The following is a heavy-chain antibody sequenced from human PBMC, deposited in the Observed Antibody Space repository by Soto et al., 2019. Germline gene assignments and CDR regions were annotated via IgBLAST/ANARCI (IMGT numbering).Heavy chain of an antibody. CDR2: IYYSGST. D-gene: IGHD3-3*01. V-gene: IGHV4-59*08. J-gene: IGHJ3*02. Sequence: SETLSLTCTVSGGSISSYYWSWIRQPPGKGLEWIGYIYYSGSTNYNPSLKSRVPISVDTSKTRFSLKLSSVTAADTAVYYCARRDYDFWSGYSPSDAFDIWGQGTMVTVS. CDR3: ARRDYDFWSGYSPSDAFDI. CDR1: GGSISSYY.